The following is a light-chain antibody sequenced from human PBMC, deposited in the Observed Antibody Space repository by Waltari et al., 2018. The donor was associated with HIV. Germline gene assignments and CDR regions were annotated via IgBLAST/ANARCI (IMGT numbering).Light chain of an antibody. CDR1: QSVNCNY. Sequence: VLTQSPGTLSLSPGERATLSCRASQSVNCNYLAWYQQKPGQAPRLLIYGASSRATGIPDRFSGSGSATDFTLTISRLEPEDFAVYYCHQYGHTPLTFGGGTKVEIK. J-gene: IGKJ4*01. CDR2: GAS. V-gene: IGKV3-20*01. CDR3: HQYGHTPLT.